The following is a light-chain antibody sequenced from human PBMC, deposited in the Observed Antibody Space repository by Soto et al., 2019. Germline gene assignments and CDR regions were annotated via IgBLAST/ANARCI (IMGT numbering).Light chain of an antibody. CDR3: AAWDDSLSGHVV. CDR2: RDN. CDR1: RSNIGSNY. Sequence: QSVLTQPSSASGAPGQRVTISCSGSRSNIGSNYVYWYQQLPGTAPKLLIYRDNQRPSGVPDRFSGSKSGTSASLAISGLRSEDEADYYCAAWDDSLSGHVVFGGGTKLTVL. J-gene: IGLJ2*01. V-gene: IGLV1-47*01.